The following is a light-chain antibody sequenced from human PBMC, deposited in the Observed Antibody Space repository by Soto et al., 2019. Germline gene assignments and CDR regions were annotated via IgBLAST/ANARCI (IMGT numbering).Light chain of an antibody. Sequence: EIVLTQSPGTLSLSPGERATLSCRASQSVSSNYITWYQQKPGQAPRRLIFCASSRATGIPDRFSGSGSGTDFTLTISRLEPEDFAVYYCQQYGSSPSTFGQGTKVDIK. CDR1: QSVSSNY. J-gene: IGKJ1*01. CDR3: QQYGSSPST. CDR2: CAS. V-gene: IGKV3-20*01.